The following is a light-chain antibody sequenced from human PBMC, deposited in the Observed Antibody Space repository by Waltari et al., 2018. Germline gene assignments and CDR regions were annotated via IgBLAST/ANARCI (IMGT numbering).Light chain of an antibody. Sequence: QSVLTQPPSASGTPGQRVTISCSGSNSTIGSNAVSWYQQLPGTAPKLLMYNNNDRPSGVPDRFSGSKSGTSASLAISGLQSEDEADYYCAAWDDSLSGLVVFGGGTKLTVL. CDR1: NSTIGSNA. J-gene: IGLJ2*01. CDR2: NNN. V-gene: IGLV1-44*01. CDR3: AAWDDSLSGLVV.